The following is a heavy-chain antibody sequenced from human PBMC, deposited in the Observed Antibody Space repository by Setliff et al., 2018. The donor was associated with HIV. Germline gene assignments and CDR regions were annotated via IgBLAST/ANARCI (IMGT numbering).Heavy chain of an antibody. CDR2: IYSTGNT. D-gene: IGHD3-22*01. CDR1: GGSISSGTYY. J-gene: IGHJ4*02. CDR3: ARDDDKLFDY. V-gene: IGHV4-61*09. Sequence: PSETLSLTCTVSGGSISSGTYYWSWIRQPAGKGLKWIGHIYSTGNTNYNSSLKSRVTMSIETSKNQFSLKLTSVTAADTAVYYCARDDDKLFDYWGQGALVTVSS.